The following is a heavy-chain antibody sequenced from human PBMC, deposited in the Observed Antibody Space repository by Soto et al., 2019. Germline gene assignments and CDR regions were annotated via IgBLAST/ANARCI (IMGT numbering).Heavy chain of an antibody. V-gene: IGHV1-69*02. CDR3: ARQYCSSTSCYVGRDGYGYLPFDY. D-gene: IGHD2-2*01. CDR1: GGTFSSYT. CDR2: IIPILGIA. Sequence: QVQLVQSGAEVQKPGSSVKVSCKASGGTFSSYTISWVRQAPGQGLEWMGRIIPILGIANYAQKFQGRVTITADKSTSTAYMELSSMRSEDTAVYYCARQYCSSTSCYVGRDGYGYLPFDYWGQGTLVTVSS. J-gene: IGHJ4*02.